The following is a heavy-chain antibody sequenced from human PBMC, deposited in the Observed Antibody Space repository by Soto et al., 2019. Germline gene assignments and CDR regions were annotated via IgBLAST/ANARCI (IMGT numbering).Heavy chain of an antibody. Sequence: GGSLRLSCAASGFTFSSYGMHWVRQAPGKGLEWVAVIWYDGSNKYYADSVKGRFTISRDNSKNTLYLQMNSLRAEDTAVYYCASATRDGSNPPRVYYYYGMDVWGQGTTVTVSS. D-gene: IGHD5-12*01. J-gene: IGHJ6*02. V-gene: IGHV3-33*01. CDR2: IWYDGSNK. CDR3: ASATRDGSNPPRVYYYYGMDV. CDR1: GFTFSSYG.